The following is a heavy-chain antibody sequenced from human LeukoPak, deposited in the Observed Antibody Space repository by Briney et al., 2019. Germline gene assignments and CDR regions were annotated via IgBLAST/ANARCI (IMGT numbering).Heavy chain of an antibody. CDR1: GGSISSGGYY. D-gene: IGHD6-6*01. Sequence: SQTLSLTCTVSGGSISSGGYYWSWIRQPPGKGLEWIGYIYHSGSTYYNPSLKSRVTISVDRSKNQFSLKLSSVTAADTVVYYCARENEYSSFFDYWGQGTLVTVSS. J-gene: IGHJ4*02. V-gene: IGHV4-30-2*01. CDR2: IYHSGST. CDR3: ARENEYSSFFDY.